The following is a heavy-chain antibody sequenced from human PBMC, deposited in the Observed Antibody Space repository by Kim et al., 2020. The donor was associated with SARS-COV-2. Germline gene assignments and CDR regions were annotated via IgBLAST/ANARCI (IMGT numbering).Heavy chain of an antibody. CDR3: ARGRVVTAKRDYYYYGMDV. D-gene: IGHD2-21*02. J-gene: IGHJ6*02. Sequence: KGRFTISRDNAKNSLYLQMNSLRAEDTAVYYCARGRVVTAKRDYYYYGMDVWGQGTTVTVSS. V-gene: IGHV3-11*06.